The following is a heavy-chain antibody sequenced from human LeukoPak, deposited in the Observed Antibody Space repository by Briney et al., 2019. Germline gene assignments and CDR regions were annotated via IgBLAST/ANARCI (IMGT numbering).Heavy chain of an antibody. Sequence: SETLSLTCTVSGGSISSYYWSWIRQSPGKGLEWIGYIYYSGSTNYNPSLKSRVTISVDTSKNQFSLKLSSVTAADTAVYYCARVPNDYGVWGQGTMVTVSS. CDR3: ARVPNDYGV. J-gene: IGHJ3*01. D-gene: IGHD4-17*01. V-gene: IGHV4-59*01. CDR1: GGSISSYY. CDR2: IYYSGST.